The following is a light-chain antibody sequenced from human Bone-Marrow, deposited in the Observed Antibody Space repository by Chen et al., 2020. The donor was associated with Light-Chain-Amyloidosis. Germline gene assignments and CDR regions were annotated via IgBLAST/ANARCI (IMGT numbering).Light chain of an antibody. V-gene: IGKV3-11*01. CDR1: QNINTY. Sequence: EIVLTQSPATLSLSPGESATLSCRVSQNINTYLTWYQQKPGQAPSLLIYDASNRATGIPARFSGSGSGTDFTLTISRLEPEDFAVYFCHQRSNWPLFGPGTKVEIK. J-gene: IGKJ2*01. CDR2: DAS. CDR3: HQRSNWPL.